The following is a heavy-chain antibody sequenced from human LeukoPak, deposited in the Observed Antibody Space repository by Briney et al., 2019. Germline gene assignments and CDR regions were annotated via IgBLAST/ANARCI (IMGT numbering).Heavy chain of an antibody. CDR3: ARSLYSSGSFDY. CDR1: GGSISSYY. Sequence: SETLSLTCTVTGGSISSYYWSWIRQPAGKGLEWIGRIYTSGSTNYNPSLKSRVTMSVDTSKNQFSLKLSSVTAADTAVYYCARSLYSSGSFDYWGQGTLVTVSS. CDR2: IYTSGST. V-gene: IGHV4-4*07. D-gene: IGHD6-19*01. J-gene: IGHJ4*02.